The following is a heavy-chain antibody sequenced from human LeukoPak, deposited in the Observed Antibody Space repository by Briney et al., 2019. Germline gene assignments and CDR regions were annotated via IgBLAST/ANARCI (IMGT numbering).Heavy chain of an antibody. V-gene: IGHV4-59*01. Sequence: PSETLSLTCTVSGGSISSYYWSWIRQPPGKGLEWIGYIYYSGTTNYNPSLKSRVTISVDTSKNHFSLKLSSVTAADTAVYYCARTGTYRHPGDYWGQGTLVTVSS. CDR3: ARTGTYRHPGDY. CDR2: IYYSGTT. CDR1: GGSISSYY. J-gene: IGHJ4*02. D-gene: IGHD3-16*02.